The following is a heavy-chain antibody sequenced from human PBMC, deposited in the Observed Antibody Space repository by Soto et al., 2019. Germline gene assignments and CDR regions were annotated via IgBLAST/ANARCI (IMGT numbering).Heavy chain of an antibody. V-gene: IGHV3-23*01. CDR3: EKLPIGYYYYYMDV. Sequence: GGSLRLSCAASGFTFSSYAMSWVRQAPGKGLEWVSAISGSGGSTYYADSVKGRFTISRDNSKNTLYLQMNSLRAEDTAVYYCEKLPIGYYYYYMDVWGKGTTVTVSS. J-gene: IGHJ6*03. CDR2: ISGSGGST. CDR1: GFTFSSYA.